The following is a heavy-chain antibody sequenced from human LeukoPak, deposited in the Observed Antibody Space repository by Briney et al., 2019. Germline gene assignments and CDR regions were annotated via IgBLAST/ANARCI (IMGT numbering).Heavy chain of an antibody. D-gene: IGHD2-15*01. J-gene: IGHJ6*03. V-gene: IGHV4-4*02. CDR1: GGSISSSNW. Sequence: SETLSLTCTVSGGSISSSNWWSWVRQPPGNGLEWIGSIYHSGSTYYNPSLKSRVTISVDTSKNQFSLKLSSVTAADTAVYYCARDDRWSDYYMDVWGKGTTVTVSS. CDR3: ARDDRWSDYYMDV. CDR2: IYHSGST.